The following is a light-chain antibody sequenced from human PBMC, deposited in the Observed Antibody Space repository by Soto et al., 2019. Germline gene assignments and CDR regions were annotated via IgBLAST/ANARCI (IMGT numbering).Light chain of an antibody. CDR2: EVS. J-gene: IGLJ2*01. Sequence: QSALTQPASVSGSPGQSIIISCTGTSSDVDTYKYVSWYQQHPGKAPKLMIYEVSHRPSGVSDRFSGSKSGNTASLTISGLQAEDEADYYCCSYAGNTTRVLFGGGTKVTVL. CDR1: SSDVDTYKY. V-gene: IGLV2-14*01. CDR3: CSYAGNTTRVL.